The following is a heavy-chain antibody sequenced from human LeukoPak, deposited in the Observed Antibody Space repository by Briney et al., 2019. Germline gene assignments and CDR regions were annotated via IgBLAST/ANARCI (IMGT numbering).Heavy chain of an antibody. D-gene: IGHD3-3*01. J-gene: IGHJ5*02. CDR3: ARHDFWSGYSALYNP. Sequence: GGSLRLSCGASGFTLSTYWMSWVRQAPGKGLEWVAIIKQDGSEKYYVDSVKGRFTISRDNAKNSLYLQMNSLRVEDTAVYYCARHDFWSGYSALYNPWGQGTLVTVSS. CDR2: IKQDGSEK. V-gene: IGHV3-7*01. CDR1: GFTLSTYW.